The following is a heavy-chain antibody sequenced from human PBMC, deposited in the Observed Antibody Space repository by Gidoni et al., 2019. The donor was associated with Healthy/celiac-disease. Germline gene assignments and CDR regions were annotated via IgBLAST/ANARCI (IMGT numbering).Heavy chain of an antibody. Sequence: QVQLVQSGAEVKKPGSSVKVSCKASGGTFSSYTISWVRQAPGQGLEWMGRIIPILGIANYAQKFQGRVTITADKSTSTAYMELSSLRSEDTAVYYCARAGSTAFGTYYGMDVWGQGTTVTVSS. J-gene: IGHJ6*02. CDR2: IIPILGIA. CDR3: ARAGSTAFGTYYGMDV. D-gene: IGHD3-10*01. V-gene: IGHV1-69*02. CDR1: GGTFSSYT.